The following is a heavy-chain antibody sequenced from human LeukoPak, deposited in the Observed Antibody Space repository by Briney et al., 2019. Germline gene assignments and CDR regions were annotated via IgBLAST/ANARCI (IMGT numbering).Heavy chain of an antibody. CDR2: VNLQGST. CDR1: GGSITNTNY. CDR3: AREGGPYRPLDY. J-gene: IGHJ4*02. V-gene: IGHV4-4*02. Sequence: KPSETLSLTCTVSGGSITNTNYWTWVRQPPGKGLEWIGEVNLQGSTNYNPSLMGRVAISVDTSENHISLQLTSVTAADTAVYYCAREGGPYRPLDYSGQGTLVTVSS.